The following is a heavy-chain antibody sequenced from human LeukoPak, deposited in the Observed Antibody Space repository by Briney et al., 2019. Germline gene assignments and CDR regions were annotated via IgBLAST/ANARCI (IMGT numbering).Heavy chain of an antibody. V-gene: IGHV4-39*01. CDR3: ARWQVGATPYDYFYMDV. CDR2: LFYGGST. Sequence: SETLSLTCTLSCGSISSSGYYWGWIRQPPGKGLEWIGRLFYGGSTYNNPSLKSRVTISVDTSKTQFSLRLSSVTAADTAVYYCARWQVGATPYDYFYMDVWGKGTTVAVSS. D-gene: IGHD1-26*01. J-gene: IGHJ6*03. CDR1: CGSISSSGYY.